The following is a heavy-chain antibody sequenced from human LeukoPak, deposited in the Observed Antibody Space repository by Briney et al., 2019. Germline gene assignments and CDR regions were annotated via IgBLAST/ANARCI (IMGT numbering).Heavy chain of an antibody. J-gene: IGHJ4*02. Sequence: RGSLRLSCAASGFTFNSYSMNWVRQAPGKGLEWVSSIFPSGGEIHYADSVRGRFTISRDNSKSTLSLQMNSLRAEDTAIYYCATYRQVLLPFESWGQGTLVTVSS. CDR1: GFTFNSYS. CDR2: IFPSGGEI. D-gene: IGHD2-8*02. V-gene: IGHV3-21*04. CDR3: ATYRQVLLPFES.